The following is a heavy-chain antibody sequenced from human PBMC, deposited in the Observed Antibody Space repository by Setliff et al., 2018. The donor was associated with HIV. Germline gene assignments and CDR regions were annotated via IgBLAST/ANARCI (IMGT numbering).Heavy chain of an antibody. J-gene: IGHJ4*02. Sequence: SETLSLTCTVSGGSISSGAYYWSWIRQPAGKGLEWIGRFYTSGGTKYNPSLKSRITISVDTSKKQFSLKLTSVTAADTAVYYCARDPYCPNTCYEDFTFDSWGQGTLVTVSS. D-gene: IGHD2-8*01. CDR2: FYTSGGT. V-gene: IGHV4-61*02. CDR3: ARDPYCPNTCYEDFTFDS. CDR1: GGSISSGAYY.